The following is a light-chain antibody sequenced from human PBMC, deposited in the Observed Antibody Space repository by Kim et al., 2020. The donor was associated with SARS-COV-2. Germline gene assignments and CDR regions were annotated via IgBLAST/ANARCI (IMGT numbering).Light chain of an antibody. CDR2: DAS. CDR3: QQYNDGTWT. J-gene: IGKJ1*01. V-gene: IGKV3-15*01. CDR1: QSISTN. Sequence: EIVMTQSPATLSVSPGEGVTLSCRASQSISTNLGWYQQKPGQAPRLLISDASTRATGIPARFSGSGSGTEFTLTISSLQSEDFAVYCCQQYNDGTWTFGQGTKVDIK.